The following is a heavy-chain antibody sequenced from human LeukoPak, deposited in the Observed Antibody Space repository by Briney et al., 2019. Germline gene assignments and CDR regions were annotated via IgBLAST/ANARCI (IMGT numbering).Heavy chain of an antibody. CDR3: ARERRDGYNLGEFDY. J-gene: IGHJ4*02. D-gene: IGHD5-24*01. CDR1: GYTFTDYY. Sequence: ASVKVSCKASGYTFTDYYIHWVRQAPGQGLECMGWINPNSGGTNYAQKFQGRVTMTRDTSISTAYMELSSLRSEDTAVYYRARERRDGYNLGEFDYWGQGTLVTVSS. V-gene: IGHV1-2*02. CDR2: INPNSGGT.